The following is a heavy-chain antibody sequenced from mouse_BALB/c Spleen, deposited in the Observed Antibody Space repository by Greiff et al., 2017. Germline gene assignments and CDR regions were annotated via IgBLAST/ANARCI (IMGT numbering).Heavy chain of an antibody. V-gene: IGHV5-6-5*01. CDR2: ISSGGST. J-gene: IGHJ3*01. CDR3: ARPYYYGSGPFAY. Sequence: EVKLMESGGGLVKPGGSLKLSCAASGFTFSSYAMSWVRQTPEKRLEWVASISSGGSTYYPDSVKGRFTISRDNARNILYLQMSSLRSEDTAMYYCARPYYYGSGPFAYWGQGTLVTVSA. CDR1: GFTFSSYA. D-gene: IGHD1-1*01.